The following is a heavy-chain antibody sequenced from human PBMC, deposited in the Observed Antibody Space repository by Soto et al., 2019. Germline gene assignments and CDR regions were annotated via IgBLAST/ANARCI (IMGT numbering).Heavy chain of an antibody. D-gene: IGHD6-13*01. CDR3: ARDRIAAAGRLDYYYGMDV. CDR1: GDSVSSNSAA. V-gene: IGHV6-1*01. J-gene: IGHJ6*02. CDR2: TYYRSKWYN. Sequence: SQTLSLTCAISGDSVSSNSAAWNWIRQSPSRGLEWLGRTYYRSKWYNDYAVSVKSRITINPDTSKNQFSLQLNSVTPEGTAVYYCARDRIAAAGRLDYYYGMDVWGQGTTVTVSS.